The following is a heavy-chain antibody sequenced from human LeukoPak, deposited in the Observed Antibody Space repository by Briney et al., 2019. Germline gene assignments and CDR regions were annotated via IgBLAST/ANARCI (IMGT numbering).Heavy chain of an antibody. D-gene: IGHD2-2*02. Sequence: KPGGSLRLSCAASGFTFSSYSMNWVRQAPGKGLEWVSSISSSSSYIYYADSLKGRFTISRDNAKNSLYLQMNSLRAEDTAVYYCARDPALGYCSSTSCYTPHYYYGMDVWGQGTTVTVSS. CDR2: ISSSSSYI. V-gene: IGHV3-21*01. J-gene: IGHJ6*02. CDR3: ARDPALGYCSSTSCYTPHYYYGMDV. CDR1: GFTFSSYS.